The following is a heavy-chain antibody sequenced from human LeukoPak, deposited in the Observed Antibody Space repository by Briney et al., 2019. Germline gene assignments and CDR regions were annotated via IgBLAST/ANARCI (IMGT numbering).Heavy chain of an antibody. Sequence: EPSETLSLTCTVSGGSISSSSYYWGWIRQPPGKGLEWIGSIYHSGSTYYNPSLKSRVTISVDTSKNQFSLKLSAVTAADTAVYYCARGGMIVVQIDYWGQGTLVTVSS. D-gene: IGHD3-22*01. CDR3: ARGGMIVVQIDY. J-gene: IGHJ4*02. V-gene: IGHV4-39*07. CDR1: GGSISSSSYY. CDR2: IYHSGST.